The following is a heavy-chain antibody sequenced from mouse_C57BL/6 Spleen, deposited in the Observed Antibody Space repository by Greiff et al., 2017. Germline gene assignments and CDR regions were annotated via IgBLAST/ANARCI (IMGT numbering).Heavy chain of an antibody. Sequence: VQLQQPGAELVKPGASVKVSCKASGYNFTSYWMHWVKQRPGQGLEWIGRIHPSDSDTNYNQKFKGKATVTVDKSSSTAYLQLSSLTSEDSAVYYRAPHGSSVAMDYWGPGTSVTVAS. CDR1: GYNFTSYW. V-gene: IGHV1-74*01. CDR2: IHPSDSDT. D-gene: IGHD1-1*01. J-gene: IGHJ4*01. CDR3: APHGSSVAMDY.